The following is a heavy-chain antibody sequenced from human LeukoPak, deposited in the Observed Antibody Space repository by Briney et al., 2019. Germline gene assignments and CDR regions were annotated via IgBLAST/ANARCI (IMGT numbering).Heavy chain of an antibody. Sequence: SETLSLTCAVSGGSISSSNWWSWVRQPPGKGLEWIGEIYHSGSTNYNLSLKSRVTISVDKSKNQFSLKLSSVTAADTAVYYCARTTTTALPNYFDYWGQGTLVTVSS. CDR3: ARTTTTALPNYFDY. CDR2: IYHSGST. J-gene: IGHJ4*02. CDR1: GGSISSSNW. V-gene: IGHV4-4*02. D-gene: IGHD4-11*01.